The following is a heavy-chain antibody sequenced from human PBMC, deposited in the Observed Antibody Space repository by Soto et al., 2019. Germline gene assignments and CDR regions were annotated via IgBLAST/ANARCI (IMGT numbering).Heavy chain of an antibody. CDR1: GFTFSSYG. Sequence: QVQLVESGGGVVQPGRSLRLSCAASGFTFSSYGMHWVRQAPGKGLEWVAVISYDGSNKYYADSVKGRFTISRDNSKNTLYLQMNSLRAEDTAVYYRAKDHAYFDYWGQGTLVTVSS. J-gene: IGHJ4*02. CDR2: ISYDGSNK. CDR3: AKDHAYFDY. V-gene: IGHV3-30*18.